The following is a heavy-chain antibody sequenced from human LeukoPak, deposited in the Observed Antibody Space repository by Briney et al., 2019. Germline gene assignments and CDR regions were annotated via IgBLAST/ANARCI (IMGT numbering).Heavy chain of an antibody. CDR2: IYYRGST. CDR3: ARHRIQQLVPYFDY. CDR1: GGSISSYY. Sequence: SETLSLTCTVSGGSISSYYWSWIRQPPGKGLEWMGYIYYRGSTNYSPSLKSRVTMSVDTSKNQFSLKLSSVTAADTAVYYCARHRIQQLVPYFDYWGQGTLVTVSS. D-gene: IGHD6-13*01. V-gene: IGHV4-59*08. J-gene: IGHJ4*02.